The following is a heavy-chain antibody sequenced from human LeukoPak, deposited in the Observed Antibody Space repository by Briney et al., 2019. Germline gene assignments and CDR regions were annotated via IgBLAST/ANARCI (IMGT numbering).Heavy chain of an antibody. Sequence: RASVKVSCTASGYTFTNYGISWVRQAPGQGLEWMGRIRGYNGNTKYDQKLQGRVTMTTETYTSKAYMELRSMRSDDTDVSECSTRLGYVSGRTEFDYGSQGTLVTVSS. CDR2: IRGYNGNT. D-gene: IGHD6-19*01. J-gene: IGHJ4*02. CDR1: GYTFTNYG. V-gene: IGHV1-18*01. CDR3: STRLGYVSGRTEFDY.